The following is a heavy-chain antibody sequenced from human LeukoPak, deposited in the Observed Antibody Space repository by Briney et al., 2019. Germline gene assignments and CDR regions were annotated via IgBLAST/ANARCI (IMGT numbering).Heavy chain of an antibody. CDR2: IYTSGST. Sequence: SETLSLTCTVSGGSITSYYWSWIRQPAGKGLEWIGRIYTSGSTNYSPSLKSRVTMSLDTSKNQFSLKLRSLTAADSAVYYCARDRAAGSDWLDPWGQGTLVTVSS. D-gene: IGHD3-10*01. J-gene: IGHJ5*02. CDR3: ARDRAAGSDWLDP. CDR1: GGSITSYY. V-gene: IGHV4-4*07.